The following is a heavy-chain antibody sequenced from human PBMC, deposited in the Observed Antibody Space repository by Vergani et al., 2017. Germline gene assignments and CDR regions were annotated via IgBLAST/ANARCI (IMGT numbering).Heavy chain of an antibody. V-gene: IGHV4-59*08. D-gene: IGHD3-9*01. CDR1: GGSISSYY. J-gene: IGHJ6*02. Sequence: QVQLQESGPGLVKPSETLSLTCTVSGGSISSYYWSWIRQPPGKGLEWIGYIYYSGSTNYNPSLKSRVTISVDTSKNQFSLKLSSVTAADTAVYYCARGGHXDILTGYFQVGDYYYYYGMDVWGQGTTVTVSS. CDR3: ARGGHXDILTGYFQVGDYYYYYGMDV. CDR2: IYYSGST.